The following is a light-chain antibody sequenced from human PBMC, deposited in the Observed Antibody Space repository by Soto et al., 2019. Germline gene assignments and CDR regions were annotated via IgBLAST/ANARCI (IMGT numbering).Light chain of an antibody. CDR3: LQHNSYPLT. J-gene: IGKJ4*01. V-gene: IGKV1-5*01. CDR2: DAS. Sequence: DIQMTQSPDTLSASVGDRVTITCRASQTISGWLAWYKQKPGTAPQLLSYDASVLYSGVPSRFSGRGSGTLYTLTISSLQPEDFATYYCLQHNSYPLTFGGGTKVDIK. CDR1: QTISGW.